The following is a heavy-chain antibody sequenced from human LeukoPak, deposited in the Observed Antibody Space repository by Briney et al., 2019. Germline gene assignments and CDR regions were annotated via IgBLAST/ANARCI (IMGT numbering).Heavy chain of an antibody. CDR2: VDPEDGET. CDR3: ATLRQWELPTRQYYFDY. V-gene: IGHV1-69-2*01. D-gene: IGHD1-26*01. Sequence: GATVKISCKASGYTFTDYYMHWVQQAPGKGLEWMGRVDPEDGETIYAEKFQGRVTITADTSTDTAYMELSSLRSEDTAVYYCATLRQWELPTRQYYFDYWGQGTLVTVSS. CDR1: GYTFTDYY. J-gene: IGHJ4*02.